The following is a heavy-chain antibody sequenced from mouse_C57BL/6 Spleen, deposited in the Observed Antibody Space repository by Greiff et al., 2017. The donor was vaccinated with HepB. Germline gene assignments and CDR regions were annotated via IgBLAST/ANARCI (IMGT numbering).Heavy chain of an antibody. CDR2: IYPGDGDT. J-gene: IGHJ1*03. D-gene: IGHD1-1*02. Sequence: VQLQQSGPELVKPGASVKISCKASGYAFSSSWMNWVKQRPGKGLEWIGRIYPGDGDTNYNGKFKGKATLTADKSSSTAYMQLSSLTSEDSAVYCCARGGDWYFDVWGKGTTVTVSS. CDR1: GYAFSSSW. CDR3: ARGGDWYFDV. V-gene: IGHV1-82*01.